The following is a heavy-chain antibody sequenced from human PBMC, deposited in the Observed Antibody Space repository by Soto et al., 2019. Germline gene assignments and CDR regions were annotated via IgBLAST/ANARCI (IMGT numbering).Heavy chain of an antibody. CDR2: ISYDGSNK. CDR1: GFTFSTYE. Sequence: LRLSCAASGFTFSTYEMHFVRQAPGKGLEWVAVISYDGSNKYYADSVKGRFTISRDNSKNTLFLQMNSLRPEDTAMYYCARDAYYEVRGLIGYWGQGTPVTVSS. CDR3: ARDAYYEVRGLIGY. J-gene: IGHJ4*02. V-gene: IGHV3-30-3*01. D-gene: IGHD3-10*01.